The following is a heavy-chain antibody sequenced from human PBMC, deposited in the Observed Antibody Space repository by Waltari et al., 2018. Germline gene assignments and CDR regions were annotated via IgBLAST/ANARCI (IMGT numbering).Heavy chain of an antibody. J-gene: IGHJ4*02. CDR1: GGTFTNYA. V-gene: IGHV1-69*04. CDR2: IVPILDMT. CDR3: ARAPTDTVVCDI. Sequence: QVQLVQSGAEVRKPGSSVRVSCKASGGTFTNYAISWVRLAPGQGLDWMGRIVPILDMTDYAQRFQGRVTITADESTSTAYMELTSLRSEDTAVYYCARAPTDTVVCDIWGQGTL. D-gene: IGHD2-21*02.